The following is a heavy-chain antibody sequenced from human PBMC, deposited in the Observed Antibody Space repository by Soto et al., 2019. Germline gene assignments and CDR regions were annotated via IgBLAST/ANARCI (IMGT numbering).Heavy chain of an antibody. Sequence: PGGSLILSCAASGLSVVGSYMNWFRQSPQKGLEWISVIYPDDKTYHTESVRGRFTISRDRSKNTVSLQMNSLRAEDTAVYYCARLPGAFYYDNGDYECLDDWVQATPVTVSS. CDR3: ARLPGAFYYDNGDYECLDD. J-gene: IGHJ4*02. CDR2: IYPDDKT. V-gene: IGHV3-53*01. D-gene: IGHD3-22*01. CDR1: GLSVVGSY.